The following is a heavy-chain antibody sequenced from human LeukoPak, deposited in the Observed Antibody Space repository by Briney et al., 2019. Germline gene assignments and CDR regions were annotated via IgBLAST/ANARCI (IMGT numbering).Heavy chain of an antibody. Sequence: GASVKVSCKVSGYTLTQLSMHWVRQAPGKGLEWMGGFDPEDGETIYAQKFQGRVTMTEDTSTDTAYMELSSLRSEDTAVYYCATGAVPKWPHAFDIWGQGTMVTVSS. V-gene: IGHV1-24*01. CDR2: FDPEDGET. J-gene: IGHJ3*02. D-gene: IGHD2-2*01. CDR3: ATGAVPKWPHAFDI. CDR1: GYTLTQLS.